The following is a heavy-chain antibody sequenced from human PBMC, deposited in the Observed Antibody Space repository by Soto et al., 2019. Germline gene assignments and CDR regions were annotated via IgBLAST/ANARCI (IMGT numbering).Heavy chain of an antibody. CDR1: GGTFSSYT. CDR2: IIPIVNKP. V-gene: IGHV1-69*08. D-gene: IGHD3-10*01. Sequence: QVQLVQSGAEVKKPGSSVKVSCKASGGTFSSYTFNWVRQARGQGLEWMGRIIPIVNKPNYAQKFQGRVTITADKSTSTPYMELSSLRSEDTAVYYCARAYGSGSYRHFDSWGQGTLVTVSS. J-gene: IGHJ4*02. CDR3: ARAYGSGSYRHFDS.